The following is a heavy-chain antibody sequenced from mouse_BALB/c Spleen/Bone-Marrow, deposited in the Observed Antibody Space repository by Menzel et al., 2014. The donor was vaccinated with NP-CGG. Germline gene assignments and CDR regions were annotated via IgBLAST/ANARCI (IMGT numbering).Heavy chain of an antibody. CDR2: ISSDSGAI. D-gene: IGHD4-1*01. J-gene: IGHJ2*01. CDR1: GFTFSSFG. Sequence: EVHLVESGGGLVQPGGSRKLSCAASGFTFSSFGMHWVRQAPEKGLEWIAYISSDSGAIFYADTVKGRFTISRDNPKNTLFPQMTSLRSEDTAIYFCTRGGNWEDFDYWGQGTTLTVSS. V-gene: IGHV5-17*02. CDR3: TRGGNWEDFDY.